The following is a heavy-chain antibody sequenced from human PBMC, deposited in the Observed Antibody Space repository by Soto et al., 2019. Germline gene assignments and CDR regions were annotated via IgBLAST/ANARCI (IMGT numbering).Heavy chain of an antibody. J-gene: IGHJ5*02. Sequence: SETLSLTCTVSGGSISSSSYYWGWIRQPPGKGLERIGSIYYSGSTYYNPSLKSRVTISVDTSKNQFSLKLSSVTAADTAVYYCARHSVYYDFWSGYYLWNWFDPWGQGTLVTVS. CDR1: GGSISSSSYY. V-gene: IGHV4-39*01. D-gene: IGHD3-3*01. CDR3: ARHSVYYDFWSGYYLWNWFDP. CDR2: IYYSGST.